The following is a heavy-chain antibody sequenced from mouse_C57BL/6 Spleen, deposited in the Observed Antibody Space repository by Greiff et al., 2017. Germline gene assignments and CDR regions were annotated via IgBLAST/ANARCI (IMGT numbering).Heavy chain of an antibody. Sequence: VQLQQSGPGLVQPSQCLSLTCTASGFSLTGYGVHWVRQSPGKGLEWLGVIWSGGSTDYNAAFISRLSISKDNSNIQVFFKMNSLQADDTARYYCARMGVGLYYHAMDYWGQGTSVTVSS. V-gene: IGHV2-2*01. CDR2: IWSGGST. D-gene: IGHD6-5*01. CDR1: GFSLTGYG. CDR3: ARMGVGLYYHAMDY. J-gene: IGHJ4*01.